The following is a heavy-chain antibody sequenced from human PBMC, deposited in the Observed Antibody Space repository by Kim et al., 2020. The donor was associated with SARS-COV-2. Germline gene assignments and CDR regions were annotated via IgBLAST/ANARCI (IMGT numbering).Heavy chain of an antibody. Sequence: SETLSLTCTVSGGSISSSSYYWGWIRQPPGKGLEWIGSIYYSGSTYYNPSLKSRVTISVDTSKNQFSLKLSSVTAADTAVYYCASGARYSSSWHFAGGRKFDPWGQGTLVTVSS. CDR2: IYYSGST. D-gene: IGHD6-13*01. V-gene: IGHV4-39*01. J-gene: IGHJ5*02. CDR3: ASGARYSSSWHFAGGRKFDP. CDR1: GGSISSSSYY.